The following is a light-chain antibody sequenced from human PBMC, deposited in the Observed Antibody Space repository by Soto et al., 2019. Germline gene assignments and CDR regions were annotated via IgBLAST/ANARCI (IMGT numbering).Light chain of an antibody. J-gene: IGLJ2*01. V-gene: IGLV1-44*01. CDR2: SNN. Sequence: QSVLTQPPSAYGTPKQRVTISCSRSSSNIGSNTVNWYQQLPGTAPKLLIYSNNQRPSGVPDRFSGSKSGTSASLAISGLQSEDETDYYCAAWDDSLNGVIFGGGTKLTVL. CDR3: AAWDDSLNGVI. CDR1: SSNIGSNT.